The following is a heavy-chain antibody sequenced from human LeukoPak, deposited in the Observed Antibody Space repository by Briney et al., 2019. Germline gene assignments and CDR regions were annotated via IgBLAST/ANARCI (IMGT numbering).Heavy chain of an antibody. D-gene: IGHD3-3*01. CDR1: GGTFSSYA. CDR2: IIPIFGTA. CDR3: ASSGNITIFGVVIEYYYYYGMDV. Sequence: ASVTVSCKASGGTFSSYAISWVRQAPGQGLEWMGGIIPIFGTANYAQKFQGRVTITADESTSTAYMELSSLRSEDTAVYYCASSGNITIFGVVIEYYYYYGMDVWGQGTTVTVSS. V-gene: IGHV1-69*13. J-gene: IGHJ6*02.